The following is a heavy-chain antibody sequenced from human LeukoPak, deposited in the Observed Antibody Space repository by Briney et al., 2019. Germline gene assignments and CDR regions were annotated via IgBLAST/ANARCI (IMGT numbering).Heavy chain of an antibody. CDR2: ITAYNDNT. CDR3: ARALLWFGEPSHIDY. CDR1: GYTFTSYG. D-gene: IGHD3-10*01. Sequence: ASVKVSCKASGYTFTSYGISWVRQAPGQGLEWMGWITAYNDNTNYAQKLQGRVTMTTDTPTSTAYMELRSLRSDDTAVYYCARALLWFGEPSHIDYWGQGTLATASS. V-gene: IGHV1-18*01. J-gene: IGHJ4*02.